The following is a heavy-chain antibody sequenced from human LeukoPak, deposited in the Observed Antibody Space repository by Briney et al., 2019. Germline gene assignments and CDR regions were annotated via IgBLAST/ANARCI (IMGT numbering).Heavy chain of an antibody. CDR3: ATLGNGDLVDI. V-gene: IGHV1-46*01. D-gene: IGHD1-1*01. Sequence: ASVKVSCKASGYTFTSYYMHWVRQAPGQGLEWMGIINPSGGSTSYAQKFQGRVTMTRDTSTSTVYMELSSLRSEYTAVYYCATLGNGDLVDIWGQGTMVTVSS. CDR2: INPSGGST. CDR1: GYTFTSYY. J-gene: IGHJ3*02.